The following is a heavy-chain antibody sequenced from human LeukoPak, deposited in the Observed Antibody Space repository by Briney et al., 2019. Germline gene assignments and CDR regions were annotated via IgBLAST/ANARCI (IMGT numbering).Heavy chain of an antibody. CDR1: GGSISSYY. V-gene: IGHV4-59*01. Sequence: SETLSLTCTVSGGSISSYYWSWIRQPPGKGLECIGYIYYSGSTNYNPSLKSRVTISVDTSKNQFSLKVYSVTAADTAVYYCARDRELGDAFDIWGQGTMVTVSS. D-gene: IGHD6-6*01. CDR3: ARDRELGDAFDI. CDR2: IYYSGST. J-gene: IGHJ3*02.